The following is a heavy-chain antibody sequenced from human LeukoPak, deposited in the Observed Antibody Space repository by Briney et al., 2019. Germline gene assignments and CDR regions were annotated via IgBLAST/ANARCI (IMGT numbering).Heavy chain of an antibody. J-gene: IGHJ3*02. CDR1: GFTFSSYG. CDR2: IWYDGSNK. Sequence: GGSLRLSCAASGFTFSSYGMHWVRQAPGKGLEWVAVIWYDGSNKYYADSVKGRFTISRDNSKNTLYLQMNSLRAEDTAVYYCARDQEKETGTGASDIWGQGTMVTVSS. D-gene: IGHD3-9*01. V-gene: IGHV3-33*01. CDR3: ARDQEKETGTGASDI.